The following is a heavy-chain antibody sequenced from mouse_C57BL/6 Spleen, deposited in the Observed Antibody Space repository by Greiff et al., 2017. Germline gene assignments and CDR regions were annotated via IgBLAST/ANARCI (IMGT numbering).Heavy chain of an antibody. CDR2: IHPNSGST. Sequence: QVQLQQSGAELVKPGASVKLSCKASGYTFTSYRMHWVKQRPGQGLEWIGMIHPNSGSTNYNEKFKSKATLTVDTSSSTAYMQLSSLTSEDSAVYYCASSNGYPFADWGQGTLVTVS. D-gene: IGHD2-2*01. CDR1: GYTFTSYR. J-gene: IGHJ3*01. V-gene: IGHV1-64*01. CDR3: ASSNGYPFAD.